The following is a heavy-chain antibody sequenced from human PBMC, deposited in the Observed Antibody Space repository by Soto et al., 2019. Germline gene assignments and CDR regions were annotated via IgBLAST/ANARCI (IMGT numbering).Heavy chain of an antibody. CDR3: ARRDLVGYCSGGSCYPSYGMDV. J-gene: IGHJ6*02. Sequence: GASVKVSCKASGVTFIIYAIRWVRQAPGQGLELMGGIIPIFGTANYAQKFQGRVTITADKSTSTAYMELSSLRSEDTAVYYCARRDLVGYCSGGSCYPSYGMDVWGQGTTVIVSS. CDR2: IIPIFGTA. V-gene: IGHV1-69*06. D-gene: IGHD2-15*01. CDR1: GVTFIIYA.